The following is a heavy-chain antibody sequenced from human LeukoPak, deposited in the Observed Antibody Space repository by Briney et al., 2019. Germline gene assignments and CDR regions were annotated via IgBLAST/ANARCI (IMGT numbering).Heavy chain of an antibody. CDR3: ARQFGSSHVYYYYYGFDD. V-gene: IGHV4-39*01. CDR1: GDSINNNIYY. CDR2: IYFTGTT. D-gene: IGHD6-6*01. Sequence: SETLSLTCTVSGDSINNNIYYWAWIRQPPGKGLEWIGNIYFTGTTSYSASLKSRVTISVDTPKSQYSLKLSSVSAADTAVYYCARQFGSSHVYYYYYGFDDWGQGATVTVSS. J-gene: IGHJ6*02.